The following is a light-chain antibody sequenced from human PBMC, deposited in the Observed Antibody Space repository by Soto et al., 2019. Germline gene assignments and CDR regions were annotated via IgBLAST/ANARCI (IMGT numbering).Light chain of an antibody. CDR3: EQYNDYPWT. CDR2: EAS. J-gene: IGKJ1*01. V-gene: IGKV1-5*03. CDR1: QNVFSW. Sequence: DIQMTQSPSTLSASVGDRVTITCRASQNVFSWLAWYQQKPGKAPKLLIYEASTLEIGVPSRFSGSGSGTEFTLTISSLQPDDFATYYCEQYNDYPWTFGQGTKVEI.